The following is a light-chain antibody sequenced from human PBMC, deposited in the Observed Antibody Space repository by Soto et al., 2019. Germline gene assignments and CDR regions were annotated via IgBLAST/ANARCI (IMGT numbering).Light chain of an antibody. V-gene: IGKV1-5*01. Sequence: DIQMTQSPSTLSASVGDRVTITCRASQSISSWLAWFQQKPGKAPKLLIYHASNLQSGVPSRFSGSGSGTELTLTISSLQPDDFATYYCQQYNSYPWTFGQGTKVDVK. CDR1: QSISSW. CDR2: HAS. CDR3: QQYNSYPWT. J-gene: IGKJ1*01.